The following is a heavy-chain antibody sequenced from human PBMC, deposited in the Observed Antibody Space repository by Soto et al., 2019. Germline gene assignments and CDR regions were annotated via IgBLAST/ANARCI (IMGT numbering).Heavy chain of an antibody. V-gene: IGHV1-69*05. D-gene: IGHD3-10*01. J-gene: IGHJ6*02. CDR2: IIPIFPTP. CDR3: AKDKDRQQLGGNYYYIMDV. Sequence: QVQLVQSGAEVKKPGSSVKISCKASGGTFRTNAFSWVRQAPGQGLEWMGGIIPIFPTPDYPQKFQGRVTITRDESTTATYMELSSLRSEDTATYFWAKDKDRQQLGGNYYYIMDVWGQGTTVTVSS. CDR1: GGTFRTNA.